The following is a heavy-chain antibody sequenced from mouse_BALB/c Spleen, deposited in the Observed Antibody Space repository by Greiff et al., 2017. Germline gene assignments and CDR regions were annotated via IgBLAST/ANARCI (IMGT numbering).Heavy chain of an antibody. V-gene: IGHV1-26*01. D-gene: IGHD2-4*01. CDR1: GYSFTGYY. CDR3: AKVYDYDGSFAY. CDR2: INPYNGAT. J-gene: IGHJ3*01. Sequence: EVQLQQSGPELVKPGASVKISCKASGYSFTGYYMHWVKQSHVKSLEWIGRINPYNGATSYNQNFKDKASLTVDKSSSTAYMELHSLTSEDSAVYYCAKVYDYDGSFAYWGQGTLVTVSA.